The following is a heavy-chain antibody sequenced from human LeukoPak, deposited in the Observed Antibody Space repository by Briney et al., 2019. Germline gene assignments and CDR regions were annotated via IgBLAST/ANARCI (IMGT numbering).Heavy chain of an antibody. D-gene: IGHD1-14*01. V-gene: IGHV3-53*01. CDR1: GFTFSDYS. CDR3: AKPGTPFRDY. J-gene: IGHJ4*02. Sequence: PGGSLRLSCAASGFTFSDYSMNWVRQAPGKGLEWVSVIYSGGSTYYADSVKGRFTISRDNSKNTLYLQMNSLRAEDTAVYYCAKPGTPFRDYWGQGTLVTVSS. CDR2: IYSGGST.